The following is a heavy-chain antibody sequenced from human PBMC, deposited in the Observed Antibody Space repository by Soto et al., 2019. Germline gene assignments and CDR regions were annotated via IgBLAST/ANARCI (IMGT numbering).Heavy chain of an antibody. CDR2: IVVGSGNT. D-gene: IGHD2-8*02. Sequence: TSVKVSCKASGFTFTSSAVQWVRPARGKRLEWIGWIVVGSGNTNYAQKFQERFTMTRARSTSTGYMELSSPRSEESVILYWSAPLSSPLGGNGLDIRGQRKTVT. CDR3: SAPLSSPLGGNGLDI. CDR1: GFTFTSSA. V-gene: IGHV1-58*01. J-gene: IGHJ3*02.